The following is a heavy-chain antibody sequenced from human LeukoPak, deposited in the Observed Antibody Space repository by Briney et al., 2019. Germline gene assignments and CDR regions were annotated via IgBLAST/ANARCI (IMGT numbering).Heavy chain of an antibody. CDR2: IYPGDSDS. CDR1: GYSFTSYW. Sequence: GESLKISCKGSGYSFTSYWIGWVRQMPGKGLEWMGIIYPGDSDSRYGPSFQGQVTISADKSISTAYLQWSSLKASDTAMYYCARSYCSSTSCRVVYFDYWGQGTLVTVSS. D-gene: IGHD2-2*01. V-gene: IGHV5-51*01. CDR3: ARSYCSSTSCRVVYFDY. J-gene: IGHJ4*02.